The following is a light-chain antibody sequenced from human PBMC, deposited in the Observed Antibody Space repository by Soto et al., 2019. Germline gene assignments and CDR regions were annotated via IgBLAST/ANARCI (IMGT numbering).Light chain of an antibody. CDR2: AAS. Sequence: DIQMTQSPSSLSASVGDRVTITCRASQSISSYVNWYQQKPGKAPKLLIYAASSLQSGAPSRFSGSGSGTDFTLTISSLQPEDFATYYCHQSYSTPTFGQGTKVEIK. CDR3: HQSYSTPT. J-gene: IGKJ1*01. V-gene: IGKV1-39*01. CDR1: QSISSY.